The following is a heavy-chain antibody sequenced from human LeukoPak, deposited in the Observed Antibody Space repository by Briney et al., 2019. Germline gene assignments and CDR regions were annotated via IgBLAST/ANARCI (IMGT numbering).Heavy chain of an antibody. CDR3: ARDPERYLGTGHYDY. Sequence: GGSLRLSCAGSGFTFRASAMNWVRQVPGKGLEWVSSIDYDGSHIYYSASVKGRFSISRDNARDSVYLQMDSLRTEDTAVYYCARDPERYLGTGHYDYWGQGTLVIVSS. CDR1: GFTFRASA. D-gene: IGHD3-10*02. J-gene: IGHJ4*02. CDR2: IDYDGSHI. V-gene: IGHV3-21*01.